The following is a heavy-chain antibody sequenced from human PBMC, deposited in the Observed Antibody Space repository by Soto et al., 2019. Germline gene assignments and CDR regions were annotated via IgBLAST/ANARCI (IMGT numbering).Heavy chain of an antibody. D-gene: IGHD3-22*01. J-gene: IGHJ4*02. Sequence: AGGSLRLSCTASGFTFGDYSMSWVRQAPGKGLEWVGFIRSKAYGGTTEYAASVKGRFSISRDDSKSIAYLQMNSLKTEDTAVYYCTRSLEVMIPVVIRGHYFDYWGQGTLVTVSS. V-gene: IGHV3-49*04. CDR1: GFTFGDYS. CDR3: TRSLEVMIPVVIRGHYFDY. CDR2: IRSKAYGGTT.